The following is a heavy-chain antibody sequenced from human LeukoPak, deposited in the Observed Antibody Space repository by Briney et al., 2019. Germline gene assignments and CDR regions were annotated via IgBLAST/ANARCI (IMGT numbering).Heavy chain of an antibody. V-gene: IGHV4-59*01. Sequence: SETLSLTCTVSGGSISSYYWSWIRQPPGKGLEWIGYIYYSGSTNYNPSLKSRVTISVDTSKNQFSLKLSSVTAADTAVYHCARALVVPAAKFDPWGQGTLVTVSS. CDR2: IYYSGST. CDR3: ARALVVPAAKFDP. CDR1: GGSISSYY. D-gene: IGHD2-2*01. J-gene: IGHJ5*02.